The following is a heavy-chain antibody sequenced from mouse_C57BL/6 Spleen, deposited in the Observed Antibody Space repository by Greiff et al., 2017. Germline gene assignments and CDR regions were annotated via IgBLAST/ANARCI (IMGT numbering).Heavy chain of an antibody. J-gene: IGHJ2*01. CDR1: GYTFTDYY. Sequence: EVKLQQSGPELVKPGASVKISCKASGYTFTDYYMNWVKQSHGKSLEWIGDINPNNGGTSYNQKFKGKATLTVDKSSSTAYMERRSLTSEDSAVYYCARYYYGSRYYFDYWGQGTTLTVSS. D-gene: IGHD1-1*01. V-gene: IGHV1-26*01. CDR3: ARYYYGSRYYFDY. CDR2: INPNNGGT.